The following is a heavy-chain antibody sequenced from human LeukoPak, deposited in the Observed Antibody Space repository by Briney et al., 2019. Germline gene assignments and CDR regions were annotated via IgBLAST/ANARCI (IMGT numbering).Heavy chain of an antibody. D-gene: IGHD3-16*02. CDR2: ISAYNGNT. Sequence: ASVKVSCKASGYTFTSYGISWVRQAPGQGLEWMGWISAYNGNTNYAQKLQGRVTMTTDTSTSTAYMELRSLRSDDTAVYYCARVIMITFGGVIVQGFDYWGQGTLVTVSS. CDR1: GYTFTSYG. J-gene: IGHJ4*02. V-gene: IGHV1-18*01. CDR3: ARVIMITFGGVIVQGFDY.